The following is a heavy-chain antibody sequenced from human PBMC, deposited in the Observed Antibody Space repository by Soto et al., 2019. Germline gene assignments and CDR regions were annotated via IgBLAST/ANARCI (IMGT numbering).Heavy chain of an antibody. Sequence: LRLSFAASRFDFTSYGMHWPRQAPGKGLEWVAVMSNDGNNQFYADSVRGRFIISRDTSKNTLFLQMTSLRPEDTAVYHCARGFCPNRVCYYFFDLWGPGAPVT. CDR1: RFDFTSYG. CDR2: MSNDGNNQ. D-gene: IGHD2-8*01. CDR3: ARGFCPNRVCYYFFDL. J-gene: IGHJ4*02. V-gene: IGHV3-30*03.